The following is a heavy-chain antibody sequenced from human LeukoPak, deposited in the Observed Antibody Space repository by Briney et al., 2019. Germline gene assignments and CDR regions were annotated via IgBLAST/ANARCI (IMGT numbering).Heavy chain of an antibody. J-gene: IGHJ4*02. CDR2: IYHSGST. V-gene: IGHV4-4*02. CDR1: GGSISSSNW. D-gene: IGHD2-2*01. Sequence: PSETLSLTCAVSGGSISSSNWWSWARQPPGKGLEWIGEIYHSGSTNYNPSLKSRVTISVDTSKNQFSLKLSSVTAADTAVYYCARGGYQLLWWDHFDYWGQGTLVTVSS. CDR3: ARGGYQLLWWDHFDY.